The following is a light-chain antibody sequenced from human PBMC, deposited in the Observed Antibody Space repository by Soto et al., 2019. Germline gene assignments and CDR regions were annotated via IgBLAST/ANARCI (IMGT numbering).Light chain of an antibody. J-gene: IGKJ4*02. CDR1: QTVASGH. CDR2: VAS. Sequence: EVVLTQSPATLSLSPGERATLSCRASQTVASGHVAWYQQRPGQSPRLLIYVASTRAAGIPARFTGSASGRDFTLTISGLQSEHSVVYYCQQYNDWTSDLTFGGGTKVDIK. V-gene: IGKV3-15*01. CDR3: QQYNDWTSDLT.